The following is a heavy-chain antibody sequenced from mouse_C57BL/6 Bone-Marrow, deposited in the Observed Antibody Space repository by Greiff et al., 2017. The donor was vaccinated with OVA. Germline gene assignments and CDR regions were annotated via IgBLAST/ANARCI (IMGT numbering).Heavy chain of an antibody. V-gene: IGHV3-6*01. Sequence: EVQVVESGPGLVKPSQSLSLTCSVTGYSITSGYYWNWIRQFPGNKLEWMGYISYDGSNNYNPSLKNRISITRDTSKNQFFLKLNSVTTEDTATYYCANLLWDAYWGQGTLVTVSA. CDR2: ISYDGSN. D-gene: IGHD2-1*01. CDR1: GYSITSGYY. J-gene: IGHJ3*01. CDR3: ANLLWDAY.